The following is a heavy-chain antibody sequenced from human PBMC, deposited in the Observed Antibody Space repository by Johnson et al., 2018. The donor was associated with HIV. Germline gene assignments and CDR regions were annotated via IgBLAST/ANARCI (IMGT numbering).Heavy chain of an antibody. J-gene: IGHJ3*02. D-gene: IGHD3-9*01. CDR2: TYSGGTT. CDR3: ARDRTLTGYDASDI. Sequence: VQLVASGGGLVQPGGSLRLSCAASGFTVINNYMSWVRQAPGKGLEWVSVTYSGGTTYYADSVKGRFTISSDSFKNTMYLQMNSLRVEDTAVYYCARDRTLTGYDASDIWGQGTTVIVSS. CDR1: GFTVINNY. V-gene: IGHV3-66*01.